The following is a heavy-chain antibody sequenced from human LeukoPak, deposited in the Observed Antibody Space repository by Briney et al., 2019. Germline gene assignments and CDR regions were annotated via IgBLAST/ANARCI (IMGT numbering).Heavy chain of an antibody. CDR3: ARGLSGSYQIDY. Sequence: PSETLSLTCTVSGRSISLGYYWGWIRQPPGKGLEWIGSVFHDGSTHYNPSLQSRVSISVDTSKNQFSLKLSSVTAADTAVYYCARGLSGSYQIDYWGQGTLVTVSS. V-gene: IGHV4-38-2*02. CDR1: GRSISLGYY. CDR2: VFHDGST. D-gene: IGHD1-26*01. J-gene: IGHJ4*02.